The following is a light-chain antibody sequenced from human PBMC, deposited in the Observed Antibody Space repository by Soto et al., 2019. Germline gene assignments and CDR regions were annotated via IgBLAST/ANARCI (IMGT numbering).Light chain of an antibody. CDR3: RHYGSSPPLT. V-gene: IGKV3-20*01. CDR1: QSVSSSY. Sequence: EIVLTLSPGTLSLSPGERATLSCRTSQSVSSSYIAWYQQRPGQAPRLLIYGASKRATDIPDTFSDSGSGTDFTLTISRLEPEDFGVYYCRHYGSSPPLTFGGGTKVEIK. J-gene: IGKJ4*01. CDR2: GAS.